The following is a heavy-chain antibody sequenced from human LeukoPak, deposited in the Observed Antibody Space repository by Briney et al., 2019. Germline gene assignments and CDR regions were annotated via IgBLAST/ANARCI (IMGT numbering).Heavy chain of an antibody. CDR1: GFTFSSYG. Sequence: PGGSLRLSCAASGFTFSSYGMSWVRQAPGKGLEWVSVIYSGGSTYYADSVKGRFTISRDNSKNTLYLQMNSLRAEDTAVYYCARVKAAAHTFDYWGQGTLVTVSS. D-gene: IGHD6-13*01. CDR3: ARVKAAAHTFDY. V-gene: IGHV3-53*01. J-gene: IGHJ4*02. CDR2: IYSGGST.